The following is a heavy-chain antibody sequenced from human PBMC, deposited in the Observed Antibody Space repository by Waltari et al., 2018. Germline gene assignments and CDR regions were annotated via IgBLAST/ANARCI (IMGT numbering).Heavy chain of an antibody. J-gene: IGHJ4*02. V-gene: IGHV1-69*01. D-gene: IGHD3-16*01. Sequence: QVQLVQSGPEMKKPGSSVKVPCKFSGGTFSNYAISWVRQAPGQGLEWMGGILPIFGDADYAQKFQGRLTITAHESTSTAYLDLSSVTSDDTAVYYCARVGATVFDHWGQGTQVTVSS. CDR3: ARVGATVFDH. CDR1: GGTFSNYA. CDR2: ILPIFGDA.